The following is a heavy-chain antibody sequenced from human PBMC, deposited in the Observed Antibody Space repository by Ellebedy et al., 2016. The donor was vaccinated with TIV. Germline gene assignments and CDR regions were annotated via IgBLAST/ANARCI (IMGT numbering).Heavy chain of an antibody. CDR3: AKGHTASFFYLFDS. J-gene: IGHJ5*01. D-gene: IGHD2-2*01. CDR2: VGGGDDRT. V-gene: IGHV3-23*01. CDR1: GFTAFNFA. Sequence: GESLKISCEASGFTAFNFAMSWVRQAPGKGLEWVSAVGGGDDRTFYADAVKGRFTLSRDNSKNTVTLQMQSLRAEDTALYYCAKGHTASFFYLFDSWGQGTLVTVSS.